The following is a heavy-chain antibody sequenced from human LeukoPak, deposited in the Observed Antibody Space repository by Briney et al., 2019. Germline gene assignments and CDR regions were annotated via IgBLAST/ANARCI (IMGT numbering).Heavy chain of an antibody. V-gene: IGHV3-23*01. Sequence: GGSLRLSCAASGFTFSSYAMSWVRQAPGKGLEWVSAISGSGGSTYYADSVKGRFTISRDNSKNTLYLQMNSLRAEDTGVYYCAKDHHRWGSPYFDYWGQGTLVTVSS. D-gene: IGHD7-27*01. J-gene: IGHJ4*02. CDR1: GFTFSSYA. CDR2: ISGSGGST. CDR3: AKDHHRWGSPYFDY.